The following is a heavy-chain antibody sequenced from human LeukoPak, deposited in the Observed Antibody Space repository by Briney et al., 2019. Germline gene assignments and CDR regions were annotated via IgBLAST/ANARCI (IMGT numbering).Heavy chain of an antibody. V-gene: IGHV3-7*01. D-gene: IGHD3-16*01. J-gene: IGHJ4*02. CDR1: GFTFSNYW. Sequence: QPGGSLRLSCVASGFTFSNYWMTWVRQAPGKGLEWVANIEQDGSEKYSVDSVKGRFTISRDNAKNSLYLQMNSPRGEDTAVYYCARVRKGYDYVWGSRDYYLDYWGQGTLVTVSS. CDR2: IEQDGSEK. CDR3: ARVRKGYDYVWGSRDYYLDY.